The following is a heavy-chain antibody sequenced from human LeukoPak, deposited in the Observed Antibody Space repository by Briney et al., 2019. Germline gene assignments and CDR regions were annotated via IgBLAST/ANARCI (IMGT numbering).Heavy chain of an antibody. CDR3: ARGRQQQLPDAFDI. V-gene: IGHV3-48*03. CDR2: ISSSGSTI. J-gene: IGHJ3*02. D-gene: IGHD6-13*01. CDR1: GFTFSGYE. Sequence: SGGSLRLSCATSGFTFSGYEMNWVRQAPGKGLEWVSYISSSGSTIYYADSVKGRFTISRDNAKNSLYLQMNSLRAEDTAVYYCARGRQQQLPDAFDIWGQGTMVTVSS.